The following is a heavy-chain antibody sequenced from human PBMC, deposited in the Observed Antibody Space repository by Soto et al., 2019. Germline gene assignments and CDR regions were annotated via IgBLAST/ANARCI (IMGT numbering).Heavy chain of an antibody. CDR2: IYYSGST. D-gene: IGHD2-2*03. V-gene: IGHV4-59*01. J-gene: IGHJ4*02. CDR1: GGSISSYY. Sequence: SETLSLTCTVSGGSISSYYWSWIRQPPGKGLEWIGYIYYSGSTNYNPSLKSRVTISVDTSKNQFSLKLSSVTAADTAVYYCARSGYCSSTSCYLDYWGPGTLVTVSS. CDR3: ARSGYCSSTSCYLDY.